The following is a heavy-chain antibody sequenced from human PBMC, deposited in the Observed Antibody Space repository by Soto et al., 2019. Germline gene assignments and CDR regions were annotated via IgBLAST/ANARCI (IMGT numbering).Heavy chain of an antibody. V-gene: IGHV1-18*04. D-gene: IGHD2-15*01. J-gene: IGHJ4*02. CDR2: VSVPSGDT. CDR1: GYSFSSFG. CDR3: ARTCRSGGSCYLKY. Sequence: ASVKVSCKASGYSFSSFGISWVRQAPGQGLEWVGWVSVPSGDTSSAQNFQGRVTVTTDTSTSTAYMEVGSLRSDDTAVYYCARTCRSGGSCYLKYWGEGTLVT.